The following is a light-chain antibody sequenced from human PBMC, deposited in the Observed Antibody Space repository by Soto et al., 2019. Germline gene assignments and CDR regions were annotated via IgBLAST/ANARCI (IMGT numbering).Light chain of an antibody. CDR3: SAYTARSTLV. CDR1: MRDVGAYNL. Sequence: QSALTQPASVSGSAGQSITISCSGTMRDVGAYNLVSWYQQHPGTAPKLIIYEVRNRPSGISSRFSGSRSGNTASLTISGLPPEDEGGYYFSAYTARSTLVFGGGTKVTVL. CDR2: EVR. J-gene: IGLJ3*02. V-gene: IGLV2-14*01.